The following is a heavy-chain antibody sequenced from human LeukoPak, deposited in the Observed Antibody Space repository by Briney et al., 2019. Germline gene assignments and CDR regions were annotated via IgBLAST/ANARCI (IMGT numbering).Heavy chain of an antibody. CDR1: GGSISSGGYY. Sequence: SETLSLTCTVSGGSISSGGYYWSWIRQHPGKGLEWIGYIYYSGSTYYNPSLKSRVTISVDTSKNQFSLKLSSVTAADTAVYYCAREECILTSKRTVVWFDPWGQGTLVTVSS. D-gene: IGHD3-9*01. CDR2: IYYSGST. J-gene: IGHJ5*02. CDR3: AREECILTSKRTVVWFDP. V-gene: IGHV4-31*03.